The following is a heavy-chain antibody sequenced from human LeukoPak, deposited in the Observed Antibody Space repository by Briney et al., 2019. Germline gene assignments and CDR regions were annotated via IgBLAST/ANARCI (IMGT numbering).Heavy chain of an antibody. Sequence: PGRSLRLSCAASGFTFDDYAMHWVRQAPGKGLEWVSGISWNSGSIGYADSEKGRFTISRDNAKNSLYLQMNSLRAEDTALYYCAKDRGPNTAMVLFDYWGQGTLVTVSS. D-gene: IGHD5-18*01. CDR2: ISWNSGSI. V-gene: IGHV3-9*01. J-gene: IGHJ4*02. CDR1: GFTFDDYA. CDR3: AKDRGPNTAMVLFDY.